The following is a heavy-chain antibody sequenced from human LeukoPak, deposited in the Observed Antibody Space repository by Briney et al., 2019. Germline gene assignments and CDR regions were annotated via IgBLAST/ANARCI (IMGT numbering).Heavy chain of an antibody. D-gene: IGHD3-3*01. CDR2: ISWNSGSI. CDR3: AKDRGIFGVDNHDMDV. Sequence: GGSLRLSCAASGFTFDDYAMHWVRQAPGKGLEWVSGISWNSGSIGYADSVKGRFTISRDNAKNSLYLQMNSLRAEDTAMYYCAKDRGIFGVDNHDMDVWGQGTTVTVSS. CDR1: GFTFDDYA. J-gene: IGHJ6*02. V-gene: IGHV3-9*01.